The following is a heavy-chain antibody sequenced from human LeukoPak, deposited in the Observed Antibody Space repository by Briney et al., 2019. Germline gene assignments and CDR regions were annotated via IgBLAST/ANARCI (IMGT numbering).Heavy chain of an antibody. V-gene: IGHV3-9*01. J-gene: IGHJ4*02. D-gene: IGHD6-13*01. Sequence: GGSLRLSCAASGFTFSGFWMHWVRQAPGKGLEWVSGISWNSGSIGYADSVKGRFTISRDNAKNSLYLQMNSLRAEDTALYYCAKSNLEYSSSWYGYYFDYWGQGTLVTVSS. CDR1: GFTFSGFW. CDR3: AKSNLEYSSSWYGYYFDY. CDR2: ISWNSGSI.